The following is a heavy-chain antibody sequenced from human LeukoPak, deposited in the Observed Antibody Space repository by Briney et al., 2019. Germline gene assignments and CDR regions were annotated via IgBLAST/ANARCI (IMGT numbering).Heavy chain of an antibody. CDR1: GFTFSSYA. J-gene: IGHJ4*02. V-gene: IGHV3-23*01. D-gene: IGHD3-10*01. CDR2: ISGSGGST. CDR3: AKGVWFGGYFDY. Sequence: GGSLRLSCAASGFTFSSYAMSWVRQAPGKGLEWVSAISGSGGSTYYADSVKGRFTISRDNSKNTLYLQMISLRAEDTAGYYCAKGVWFGGYFDYWGQGTLVTVSS.